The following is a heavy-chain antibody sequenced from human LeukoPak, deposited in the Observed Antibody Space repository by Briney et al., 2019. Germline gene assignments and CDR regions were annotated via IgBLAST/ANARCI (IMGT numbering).Heavy chain of an antibody. CDR2: IKSRRDGGTS. CDR3: TTSIAGAGFGAY. CDR1: DLTFTKAW. J-gene: IGHJ4*02. D-gene: IGHD1-26*01. Sequence: GGSLRLSCAASDLTFTKAWMTWVRQVPGKGLEWVARIKSRRDGGTSDYDAPGTVRFTISRDHSKNTLYLQMNSLKTEDTAVYSCTTSIAGAGFGAYWGQGTLVTVSS. V-gene: IGHV3-15*01.